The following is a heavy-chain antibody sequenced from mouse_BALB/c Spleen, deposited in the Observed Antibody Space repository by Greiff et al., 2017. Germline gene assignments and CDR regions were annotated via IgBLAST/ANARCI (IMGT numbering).Heavy chain of an antibody. J-gene: IGHJ3*01. CDR2: IWSGGST. V-gene: IGHV2-2*02. D-gene: IGHD1-2*01. CDR1: GFSLTSYG. Sequence: QVQLKESGPGLVQPSQSLSITCTVSGFSLTSYGVHWVRQSPGKGLEWLGVIWSGGSTDYNAAFISRLSISKDNSKGQVFFKMNSLQANDTAIYYCARNFNTATAWFAYWGQGTLVTVSA. CDR3: ARNFNTATAWFAY.